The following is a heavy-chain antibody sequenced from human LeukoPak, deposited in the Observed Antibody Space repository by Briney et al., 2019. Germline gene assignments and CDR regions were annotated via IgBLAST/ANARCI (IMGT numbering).Heavy chain of an antibody. J-gene: IGHJ5*02. CDR1: GVSISSGGYY. V-gene: IGHV4-31*03. Sequence: TSETLSLTCTVSGVSISSGGYYWRWIRQHPGKGLEWIGYIYYSGSTYYNPSLKSRVTISVDTSKNQFSLRLSSVTAADTAVYYCARGLDTAMASTWWFDPWGQGTLVTVSS. D-gene: IGHD5-18*01. CDR2: IYYSGST. CDR3: ARGLDTAMASTWWFDP.